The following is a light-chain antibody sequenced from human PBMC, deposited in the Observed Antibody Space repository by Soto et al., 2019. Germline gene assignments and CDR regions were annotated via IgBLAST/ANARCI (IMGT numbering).Light chain of an antibody. V-gene: IGKV3-11*01. Sequence: EIVLTQSPATLSLSPGERATLSCRASQSVSSYLAWYQQKPGQTPRLLIHDASTRATGIPARFSGSGSGTDFTLTISSLEPEDFAVYYCQQRSSWPRTFGQGTKLEIK. CDR2: DAS. CDR1: QSVSSY. J-gene: IGKJ2*01. CDR3: QQRSSWPRT.